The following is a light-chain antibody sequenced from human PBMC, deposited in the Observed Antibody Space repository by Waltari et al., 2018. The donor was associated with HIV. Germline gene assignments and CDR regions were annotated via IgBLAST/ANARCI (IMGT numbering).Light chain of an antibody. J-gene: IGKJ2*01. CDR3: QQYDSGPRGIT. CDR1: PSCSGK. CDR2: EAA. Sequence: EIVMTQSPPTLSVSPGQRLTLSCRPSPSCSGKVAGYQQRPGQAPRLRIYEAATRPTGIPARFSGSGSGTEFTLTISSLQSEDFATYFCQQYDSGPRGITFGQGTMLEIK. V-gene: IGKV3-15*01.